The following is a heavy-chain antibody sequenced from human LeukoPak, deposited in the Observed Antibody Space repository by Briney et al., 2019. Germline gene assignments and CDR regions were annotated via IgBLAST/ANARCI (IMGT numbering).Heavy chain of an antibody. CDR2: ISSSSSYT. CDR3: ARDYYYGMDV. J-gene: IGHJ6*02. Sequence: GGSLRLSCAASGFTFSDYYMSWIRQAPGKGLEWVSYISSSSSYTNYADSVKGRFTISRDNAKNTLFLQMNSLRAEDTAVYYCARDYYYGMDVWGQGTTITVSS. CDR1: GFTFSDYY. V-gene: IGHV3-11*06.